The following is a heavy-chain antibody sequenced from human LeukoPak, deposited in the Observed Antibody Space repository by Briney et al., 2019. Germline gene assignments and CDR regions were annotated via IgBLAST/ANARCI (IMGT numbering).Heavy chain of an antibody. J-gene: IGHJ6*03. D-gene: IGHD3/OR15-3a*01. CDR1: GYTFTSYD. CDR2: MNPNSGNT. V-gene: IGHV1-8*01. CDR3: ARALSWTTDSYYYMDV. Sequence: ASVKVSCKASGYTFTSYDINWVRQATGQGLVWMGWMNPNSGNTGYAQKFQGRVTMTKNTSITTAYMELSSLRSEDTAVYYCARALSWTTDSYYYMDVWGKGTTVTVS.